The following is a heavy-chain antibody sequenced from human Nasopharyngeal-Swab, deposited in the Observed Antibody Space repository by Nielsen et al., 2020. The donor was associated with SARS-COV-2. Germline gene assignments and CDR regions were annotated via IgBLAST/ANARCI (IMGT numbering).Heavy chain of an antibody. CDR2: IYSGGSST. V-gene: IGHV3-23*03. CDR1: GFTFSSYA. CDR3: AKDLAGSKTS. Sequence: GGSLRLSCAASGFTFSSYAMSWVRQAPGKGLEWVSVIYSGGSSTYYADSVKGRFTISRDNSKNTLYLQMNSLRAEDTAVYYCAKDLAGSKTSWGQGTLVTVSS. D-gene: IGHD1-26*01. J-gene: IGHJ4*02.